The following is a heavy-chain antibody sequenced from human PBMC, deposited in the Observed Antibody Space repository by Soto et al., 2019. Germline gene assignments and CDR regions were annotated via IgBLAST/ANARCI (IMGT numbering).Heavy chain of an antibody. CDR3: ARRNSGYWYYFDY. CDR1: GGSISSGGYY. Sequence: QVQLQESGPGLVKPSQTLSLTCTVSGGSISSGGYYWSWIRQQPGKGLEWIGYIYYTGDTYYNPSLKSRVIISVDPSKNQFSLKLSAVTAADTAVYFCARRNSGYWYYFDYWGQGTLVTVSS. J-gene: IGHJ4*02. CDR2: IYYTGDT. V-gene: IGHV4-31*03. D-gene: IGHD3-22*01.